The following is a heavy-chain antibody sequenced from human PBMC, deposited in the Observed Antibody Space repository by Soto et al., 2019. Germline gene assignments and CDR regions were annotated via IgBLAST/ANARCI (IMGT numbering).Heavy chain of an antibody. CDR2: INPNSGGT. CDR3: ARGAYSGYDLEDPNYYYYYGMDV. V-gene: IGHV1-2*04. D-gene: IGHD5-12*01. CDR1: GYTFTGYY. Sequence: ASVKVSCKASGYTFTGYYMHWVRQAPGQGLEWMGWINPNSGGTNYAQKFQGWVTMTRDTSISTAYMELSRPRSDDTAVYYCARGAYSGYDLEDPNYYYYYGMDVWGQGTTVTVSS. J-gene: IGHJ6*02.